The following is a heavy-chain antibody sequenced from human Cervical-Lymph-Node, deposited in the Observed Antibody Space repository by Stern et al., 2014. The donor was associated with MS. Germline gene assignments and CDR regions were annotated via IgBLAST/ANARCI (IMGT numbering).Heavy chain of an antibody. CDR1: GFTFSTYA. J-gene: IGHJ6*02. V-gene: IGHV3-30*04. CDR2: ISYDGNDK. CDR3: ARDFYYGMDV. Sequence: VQLVESGGGVVQTGRSLRLSCAASGFTFSTYAMYWVRQAPGKGLEWVAVISYDGNDKYNADFVKGRFTISRDNSKNMMYLQMNSLSAEDTAVYYCARDFYYGMDVWAKGPRSPSP.